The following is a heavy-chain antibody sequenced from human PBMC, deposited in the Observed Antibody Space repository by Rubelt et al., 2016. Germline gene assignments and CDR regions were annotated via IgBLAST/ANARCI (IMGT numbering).Heavy chain of an antibody. CDR3: ARDGDYGDYSWYFDL. CDR1: GGTFSSYA. V-gene: IGHV1-69*04. D-gene: IGHD4-17*01. Sequence: QVQLVQSGAEVKKPGSSVKVSCKASGGTFSSYAISWVRQAPGQGLEWMGRIVPILGIANYAQKFQGRVTITADKSTSTAYMELSSLRSEDTAVYYCARDGDYGDYSWYFDLWGRGTLVTVSS. J-gene: IGHJ2*01. CDR2: IVPILGIA.